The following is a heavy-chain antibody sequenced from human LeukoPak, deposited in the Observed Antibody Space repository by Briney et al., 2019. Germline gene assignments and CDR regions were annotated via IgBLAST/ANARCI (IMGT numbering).Heavy chain of an antibody. Sequence: SETLSLTCTVSGGSISSYYWSWIRQPPGKGLEWIGYIYYSGSTNYNPSLKSRVTISVETSKNHFHLKLRSVTHADTAVYYCARALYYDILTGSQDSYYYYYGMDVWGQGTTVTVSS. CDR2: IYYSGST. J-gene: IGHJ6*02. CDR3: ARALYYDILTGSQDSYYYYYGMDV. CDR1: GGSISSYY. D-gene: IGHD3-9*01. V-gene: IGHV4-59*01.